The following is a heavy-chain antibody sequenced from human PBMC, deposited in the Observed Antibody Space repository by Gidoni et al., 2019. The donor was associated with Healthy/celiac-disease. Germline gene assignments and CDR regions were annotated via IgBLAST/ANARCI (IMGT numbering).Heavy chain of an antibody. CDR2: IKQDGSEK. CDR3: ARDGLVVVVAATPSDYMDV. J-gene: IGHJ6*03. D-gene: IGHD2-15*01. CDR1: GFTFSSYW. Sequence: EVQLVESGGGLVQPGGSLRLSCAASGFTFSSYWMSWVRQAPGKGLEWVANIKQDGSEKYYVDSVKGRFTISRDNAKNSLYLQMNSLRAEDTAVYYCARDGLVVVVAATPSDYMDVWGKGTTVTVSS. V-gene: IGHV3-7*03.